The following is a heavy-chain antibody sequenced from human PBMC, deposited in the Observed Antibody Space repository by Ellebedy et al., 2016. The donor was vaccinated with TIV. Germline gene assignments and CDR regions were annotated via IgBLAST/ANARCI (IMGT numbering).Heavy chain of an antibody. V-gene: IGHV1-2*02. CDR3: ARAVGATRRAGYWYFDL. CDR1: GYTFTAYY. D-gene: IGHD1-26*01. J-gene: IGHJ2*01. CDR2: ISPNSAAT. Sequence: ASVKVSCKTSGYTFTAYYIHWVRQAPGQGLEWMGWISPNSAATKFAQKFQGRVAMTRDTSTSTVYMELSSLRSEDTAVYYCARAVGATRRAGYWYFDLWGRGTLVTVSS.